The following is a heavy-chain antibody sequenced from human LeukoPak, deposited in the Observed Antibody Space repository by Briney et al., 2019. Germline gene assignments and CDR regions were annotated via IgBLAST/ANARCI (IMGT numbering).Heavy chain of an antibody. CDR1: GYTFTSYC. J-gene: IGHJ4*02. CDR2: INPSGGST. CDR3: ARDIPDNYYFDY. Sequence: VASVKVSCKASGYTFTSYCMHWVRQAPGQGLEWMGIINPSGGSTSYAQKFQGRVTMTRDTSTSTVYMELSSLRSEDTAVYYCARDIPDNYYFDYWGQGTLVTVSS. D-gene: IGHD5-24*01. V-gene: IGHV1-46*01.